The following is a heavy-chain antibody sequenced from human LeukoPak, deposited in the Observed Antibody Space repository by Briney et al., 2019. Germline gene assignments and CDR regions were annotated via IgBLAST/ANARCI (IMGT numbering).Heavy chain of an antibody. V-gene: IGHV3-33*01. J-gene: IGHJ4*02. CDR2: IWFDGSYK. CDR3: ARARGSYAFDY. D-gene: IGHD1-26*01. Sequence: QSGGSLRLSCAASGFAFSAYGMHWVRQAPGKGLEWVTVIWFDGSYKYYADSVRGRFTISRDNSKNTLYLQMNSLRAEDTAAYYCARARGSYAFDYWGQGTLVTVSS. CDR1: GFAFSAYG.